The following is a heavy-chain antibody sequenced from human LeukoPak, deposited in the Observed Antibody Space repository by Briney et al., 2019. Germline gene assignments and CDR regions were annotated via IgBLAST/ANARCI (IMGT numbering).Heavy chain of an antibody. D-gene: IGHD1-1*01. CDR2: TYYRSKWYN. V-gene: IGHV6-1*01. Sequence: SQTLSLTCAISGDSVSSRSAAWSWIRQSPSRGLEWLGRTYYRSKWYNDYAVSVKSRISINPDTSKNQFSLQLNSMTPEDTAVYYCAREGSDGYLFDYWGQGTLVTVSS. J-gene: IGHJ4*02. CDR3: AREGSDGYLFDY. CDR1: GDSVSSRSAA.